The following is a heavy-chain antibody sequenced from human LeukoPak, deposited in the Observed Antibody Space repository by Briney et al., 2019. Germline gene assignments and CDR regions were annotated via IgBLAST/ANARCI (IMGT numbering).Heavy chain of an antibody. CDR3: ARLPAYCSSTSCYVDY. CDR1: GFTFSSYS. Sequence: GGSLRLSCAASGFTFSSYSMNWVRQAPGKGLEWVSYISSSGSTIYYADSVKGRFTISRDNAKNSLYLQMNSLRAEDTAVFYCARLPAYCSSTSCYVDYWGQGTLVTVSS. J-gene: IGHJ4*02. CDR2: ISSSGSTI. D-gene: IGHD2-2*01. V-gene: IGHV3-48*04.